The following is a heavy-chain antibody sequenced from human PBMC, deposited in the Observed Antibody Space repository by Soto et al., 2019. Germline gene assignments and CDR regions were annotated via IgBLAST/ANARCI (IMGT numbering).Heavy chain of an antibody. D-gene: IGHD1-7*01. J-gene: IGHJ4*02. CDR2: TYRTGST. V-gene: IGHV4-4*02. Sequence: SESLSLACAVSGCSFTSNNWWTWVRQPPGQGLEWIGETYRTGSTNYNPSLKSRVTISLDKSENQFSLKVTSLTAADTAVYYCASRDPGTSVDYWGQGTLVTVSS. CDR3: ASRDPGTSVDY. CDR1: GCSFTSNNW.